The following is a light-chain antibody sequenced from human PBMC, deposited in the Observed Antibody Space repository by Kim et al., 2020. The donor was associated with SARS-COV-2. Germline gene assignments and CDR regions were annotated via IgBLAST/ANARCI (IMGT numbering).Light chain of an antibody. CDR2: GAS. CDR1: QSDSSSY. CDR3: QQYGSPPGT. Sequence: SPGERATLSCRASQSDSSSYLAWYQQKPGQAPRLLIYGASSRATGIPDRFSGSWSGTDFTLTISRLEPEDFAVYYCQQYGSPPGTFGQGTELEI. V-gene: IGKV3-20*01. J-gene: IGKJ2*01.